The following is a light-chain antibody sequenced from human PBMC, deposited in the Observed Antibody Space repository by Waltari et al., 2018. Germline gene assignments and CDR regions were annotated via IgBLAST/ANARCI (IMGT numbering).Light chain of an antibody. V-gene: IGKV3-20*01. CDR1: QTVRTTY. Sequence: EIVLTHSTGTLSLSPGERVTLSCRASQTVRTTYLAWYQQKPGQAPTLLIYGASSRATGIPDRFSGSGSGTDFSLTISSLEPEDFAVYYCQQYDISPLTFGGGTKVEIK. J-gene: IGKJ4*01. CDR3: QQYDISPLT. CDR2: GAS.